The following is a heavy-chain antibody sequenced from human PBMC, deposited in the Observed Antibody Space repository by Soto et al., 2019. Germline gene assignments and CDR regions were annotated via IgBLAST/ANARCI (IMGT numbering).Heavy chain of an antibody. J-gene: IGHJ4*02. CDR3: ARALGVAPLDY. V-gene: IGHV4-30-4*01. D-gene: IGHD2-8*01. CDR1: GDSFSSNDYV. Sequence: QVQLQESGPGLVKPSQTLSLTCTVSGDSFSSNDYVWSWVRQPPGQGLEWIGFIFNSYYTSYNPSLRSRVTISVDTSKTQFSLTLDSVTAADTAVYFCARALGVAPLDYWGQGIPVSVSS. CDR2: IFNSYYT.